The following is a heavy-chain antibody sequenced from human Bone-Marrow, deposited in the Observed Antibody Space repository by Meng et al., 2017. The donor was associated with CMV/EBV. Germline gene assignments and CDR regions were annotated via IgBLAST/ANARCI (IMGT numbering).Heavy chain of an antibody. J-gene: IGHJ3*02. CDR3: VRDPAYCGGDCSPDAFDI. CDR2: IYYSGST. D-gene: IGHD2-21*01. Sequence: SESLSLTCTASGGSISSSSYYWGWIRQPPGKGLEWIGSIYYSGSTYYNPSLKSRVTISTDTSKNQFSLKLSSVTAPDTAVYSCVRDPAYCGGDCSPDAFDIWGQGTMVTVSS. CDR1: GGSISSSSYY. V-gene: IGHV4-39*07.